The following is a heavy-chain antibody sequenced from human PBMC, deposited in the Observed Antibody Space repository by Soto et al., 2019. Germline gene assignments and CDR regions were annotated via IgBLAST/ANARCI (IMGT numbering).Heavy chain of an antibody. CDR2: ISSGAITI. Sequence: PGGSLRLSCAASGFTFSDYYMNWIRQAPGKGLEWVSYISSGAITIYYADSVKGRFTISRDNAKNSLYMQMKSLRAEDTAVHYCAGKYTPSSAQLWGQGFLLAVSS. D-gene: IGHD2-2*02. V-gene: IGHV3-11*01. CDR3: AGKYTPSSAQL. CDR1: GFTFSDYY. J-gene: IGHJ4*02.